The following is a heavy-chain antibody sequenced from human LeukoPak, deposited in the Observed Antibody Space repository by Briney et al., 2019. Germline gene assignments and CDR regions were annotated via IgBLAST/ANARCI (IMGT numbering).Heavy chain of an antibody. CDR1: GFTLSSYW. CDR2: IKQDGREK. CDR3: AREGLEENYDILTGYYYYYYGMDV. D-gene: IGHD3-9*01. Sequence: GGSLSLSCAVSGFTLSSYWVRWVRQSRGKGGKGVANIKQDGREKYYVDSVRGRFTIPRDNAKNSLYLEMNSLRAEDKAVYYCAREGLEENYDILTGYYYYYYGMDVWGQGTTVTVSS. J-gene: IGHJ6*02. V-gene: IGHV3-7*01.